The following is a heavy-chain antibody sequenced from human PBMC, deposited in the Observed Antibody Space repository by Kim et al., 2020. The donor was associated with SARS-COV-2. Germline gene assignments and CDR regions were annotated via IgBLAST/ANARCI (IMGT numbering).Heavy chain of an antibody. J-gene: IGHJ5*02. CDR3: ARDWEMATIGEANWFDP. D-gene: IGHD5-12*01. CDR2: IYTSGST. V-gene: IGHV4-4*07. CDR1: GGSISSYY. Sequence: SETLSLTCTVSGGSISSYYWSWIRQPAGKGLEWIGRIYTSGSTNYNPSLKSRVTMSVDTSKNQFSLKLSSVTAADTAVYYCARDWEMATIGEANWFDPWGQGTLVTVSS.